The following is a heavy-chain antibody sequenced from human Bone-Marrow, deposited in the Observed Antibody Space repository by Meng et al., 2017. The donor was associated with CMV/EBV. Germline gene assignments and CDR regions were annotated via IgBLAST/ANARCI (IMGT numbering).Heavy chain of an antibody. V-gene: IGHV1-18*01. CDR1: GYRFTSYG. Sequence: ASVKVSCKASGYRFTSYGISWVRQAPGQGLEWMGWISGFDGHTNDAQQFQGRVTMTRDTSTSTVYMELSSLRSEDTAVYYCASHGWVSSWGQGTLVTVSS. CDR2: ISGFDGHT. J-gene: IGHJ5*02. CDR3: ASHGWVSS. D-gene: IGHD5/OR15-5a*01.